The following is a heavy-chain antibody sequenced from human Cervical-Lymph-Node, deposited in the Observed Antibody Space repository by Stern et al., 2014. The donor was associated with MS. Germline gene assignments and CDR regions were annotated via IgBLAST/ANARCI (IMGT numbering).Heavy chain of an antibody. CDR1: EYTHNNYL. J-gene: IGHJ6*02. CDR3: AVRYCSGGRCYSVPDV. V-gene: IGHV1-46*02. D-gene: IGHD2-15*01. Sequence: VQLVQSGSEVKKPGASVKVSCKASEYTHNNYLIHWVRQAPGQRPDWKGGINPRGATNYAQKVQDRVTMTTDASTSTFYMELSRLRSEDTAVYYCAVRYCSGGRCYSVPDVWGQGTTVIVSS. CDR2: INPRGAT.